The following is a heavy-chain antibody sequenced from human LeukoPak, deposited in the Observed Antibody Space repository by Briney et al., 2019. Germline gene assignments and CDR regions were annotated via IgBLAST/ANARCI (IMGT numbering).Heavy chain of an antibody. CDR1: GFTFSSYS. CDR3: ARGRQGPDDAFDI. V-gene: IGHV3-21*01. Sequence: GGSLRLSCAASGFTFSSYSMNWVRQAPGKGLEWVSSISSSSSYIYYADSVKGRFTISRADAKNSLYLQMNRLRAEDTAVYYCARGRQGPDDAFDIWGQGTMVTVSS. CDR2: ISSSSSYI. J-gene: IGHJ3*02.